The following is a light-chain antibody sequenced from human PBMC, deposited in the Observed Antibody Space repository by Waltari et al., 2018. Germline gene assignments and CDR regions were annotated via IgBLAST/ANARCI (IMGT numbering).Light chain of an antibody. V-gene: IGKV4-1*01. CDR1: QSVLYNSNDKDY. CDR3: QQYYSRRT. CDR2: WAS. J-gene: IGKJ1*01. Sequence: DIVMTQSPDFLAVSLGERATLNCKSRQSVLYNSNDKDYVAWYQQNTGQPPKLLIDWASTRQCGVPDRFSGSGSGTDFTLTSNSLQAEDVAVYYCQQYYSRRTFGRGTRVEIK.